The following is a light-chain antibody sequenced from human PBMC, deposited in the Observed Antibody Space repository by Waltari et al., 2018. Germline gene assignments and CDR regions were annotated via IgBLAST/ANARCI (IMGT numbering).Light chain of an antibody. CDR2: DAS. CDR3: QQYDNLPPGT. Sequence: DIQMTQSPSSLSASVGDRVTITCQASQDISNYLTWYQQKPGKAPKLLIYDASNLETGVPSRFSGSGSGTDFTFTISSLQPEDIATYYCQQYDNLPPGTFGQGTKVEIK. V-gene: IGKV1-33*01. J-gene: IGKJ1*01. CDR1: QDISNY.